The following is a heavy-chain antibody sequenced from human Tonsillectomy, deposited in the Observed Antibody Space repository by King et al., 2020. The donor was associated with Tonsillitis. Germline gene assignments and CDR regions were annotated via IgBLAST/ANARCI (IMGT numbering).Heavy chain of an antibody. J-gene: IGHJ4*02. CDR3: AREVVV. CDR2: ILHSGST. Sequence: VQLQESGPGLVKPSQTLSLTYTVSGDSIIRDNYYWSWIRQDPGQGLESIGYILHSGSTYYNPSLKSRVTMSVDTSKNQFSLKLTPVTAADTAVYYCAREVVVWSQGTLVTVSS. CDR1: GDSIIRDNYY. V-gene: IGHV4-31*03. D-gene: IGHD2-15*01.